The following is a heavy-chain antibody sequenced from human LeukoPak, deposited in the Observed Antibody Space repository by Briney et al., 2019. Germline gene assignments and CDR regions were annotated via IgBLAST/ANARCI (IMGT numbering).Heavy chain of an antibody. CDR1: GFTFGTYT. D-gene: IGHD1-26*01. CDR2: ISSSGSYK. V-gene: IGHV3-21*01. J-gene: IGHJ4*02. Sequence: GGSLRLSCTASGFTFGTYTINWVRQAPGKGLEWVSSISSSGSYKYCADSVKGRFTISRDNAKNSLFLQMNSLRAEDTAVYYCALVGYQMLFHFDFWGRGTLVTVSS. CDR3: ALVGYQMLFHFDF.